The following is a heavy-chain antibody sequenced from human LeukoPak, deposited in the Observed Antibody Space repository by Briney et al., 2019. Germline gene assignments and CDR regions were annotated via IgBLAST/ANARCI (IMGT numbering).Heavy chain of an antibody. J-gene: IGHJ3*02. CDR1: GFTFSDYY. CDR2: ISSSGSTI. Sequence: GGSLRLSCAASGFTFSDYYMSWIRQAPGKGLEWVSYISSSGSTIYYADSVKGRFTISRDNAKNSLYLQMNSLRAEDTAVYYCARFPKSQYDAFDIWGQGTMVTVSS. D-gene: IGHD4-11*01. CDR3: ARFPKSQYDAFDI. V-gene: IGHV3-11*01.